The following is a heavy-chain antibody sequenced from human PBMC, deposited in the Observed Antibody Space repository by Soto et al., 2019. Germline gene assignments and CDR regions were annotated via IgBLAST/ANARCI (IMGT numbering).Heavy chain of an antibody. D-gene: IGHD6-19*01. CDR3: AKGGRQWLVTSAFNY. CDR2: VSHDGRNT. CDR1: GFTCSDYA. V-gene: IGHV3-30*18. J-gene: IGHJ4*02. Sequence: HPGGSLRLSCAASGFTCSDYAMHWVRHAPGKGLEWVAGVSHDGRNTHYADSVKGRFTISIDSSKNTGSLEMTSLRAEDTAVYSCAKGGRQWLVTSAFNYWGQGALVTVSS.